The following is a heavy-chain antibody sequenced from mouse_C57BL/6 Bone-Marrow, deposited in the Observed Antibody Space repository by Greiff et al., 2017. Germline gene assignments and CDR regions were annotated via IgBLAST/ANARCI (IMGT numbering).Heavy chain of an antibody. CDR2: ISNLAYSI. Sequence: EVKLLESGGGLVQPGGSLKLSCAASGFTFSDYGMAWVRQAPRKGPEWVAFISNLAYSIYYADTVTGRFTISSENAKNTLYLEMSSLRSEDTAMYYCARRRVDWYFDVWGTGTTVTVSS. V-gene: IGHV5-15*01. D-gene: IGHD1-1*01. CDR3: ARRRVDWYFDV. CDR1: GFTFSDYG. J-gene: IGHJ1*03.